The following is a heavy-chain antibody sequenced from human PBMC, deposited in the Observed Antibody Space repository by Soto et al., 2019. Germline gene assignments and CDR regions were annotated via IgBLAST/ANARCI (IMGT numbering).Heavy chain of an antibody. V-gene: IGHV1-2*02. Sequence: QVQLVQSGAEVKKPGASVKVSCKASGYTFTGYYMHWVRQAPGQGLEWMGWINPNSGGTNYAQKFQGRVTMTRDTSIRTAYMELSRLRSDDTAVYYCAREGVWGYCSSTSCFHYYGMDVWGQGTTVTVSS. J-gene: IGHJ6*02. CDR1: GYTFTGYY. CDR3: AREGVWGYCSSTSCFHYYGMDV. CDR2: INPNSGGT. D-gene: IGHD2-2*01.